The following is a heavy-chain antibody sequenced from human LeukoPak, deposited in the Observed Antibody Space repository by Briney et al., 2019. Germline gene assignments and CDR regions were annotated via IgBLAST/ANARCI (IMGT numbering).Heavy chain of an antibody. CDR2: ISFDGKNK. D-gene: IGHD1-1*01. CDR1: GFTFSSQS. J-gene: IGHJ4*02. Sequence: PGGSLRLSCAASGFTFSSQSMHWVRQTPGKGPEWVVLISFDGKNKFYGDSVIGRFTISRDNTKNTLFLQMNSLRAEDMGVYYCVRPMTTTRNFEHWGQGTLVTVSS. V-gene: IGHV3-30*03. CDR3: VRPMTTTRNFEH.